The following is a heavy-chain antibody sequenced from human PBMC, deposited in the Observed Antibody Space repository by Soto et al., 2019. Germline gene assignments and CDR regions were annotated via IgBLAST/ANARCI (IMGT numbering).Heavy chain of an antibody. D-gene: IGHD2-21*02. CDR2: IYATGTT. J-gene: IGHJ5*02. Sequence: SETLSLTRTVSGASISRFFWCWIRKSAGTGLEWIGRIYATGTTDYNPSLKRRVMMSVDTSQNQFSLKLLSVTAADTAIYYCARSGVTGIVIPSHWFDPWGQGTLVTVSS. CDR3: ARSGVTGIVIPSHWFDP. V-gene: IGHV4-4*07. CDR1: GASISRFF.